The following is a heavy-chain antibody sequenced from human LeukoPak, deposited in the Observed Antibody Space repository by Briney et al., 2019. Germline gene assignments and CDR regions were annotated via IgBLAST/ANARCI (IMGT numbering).Heavy chain of an antibody. Sequence: PGGSLRLSCAASGFTFSSYSMNWVRQAPGKGLEWVSYISSSSTIYYADSVKGRFTISRDNAKNSLYLQMNSLRAEDTAVYYCARTYYDYVWGRVGWFDPWGQGTLVTVSS. V-gene: IGHV3-48*01. J-gene: IGHJ5*02. D-gene: IGHD3-16*01. CDR1: GFTFSSYS. CDR2: ISSSSTI. CDR3: ARTYYDYVWGRVGWFDP.